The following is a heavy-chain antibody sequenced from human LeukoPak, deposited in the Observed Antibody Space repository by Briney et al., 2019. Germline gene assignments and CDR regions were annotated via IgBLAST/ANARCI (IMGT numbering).Heavy chain of an antibody. CDR1: GFTFSSYE. D-gene: IGHD6-13*01. V-gene: IGHV3-48*03. J-gene: IGHJ3*02. CDR3: AKDRSIAAGDDAFDI. CDR2: ISFSGNTI. Sequence: LPGGSLRLSCAASGFTFSSYEMNWVRQAPGKGLEWVSYISFSGNTIYYADSVKGRFTISRDNSKNTLYLQMNSLRAEDTAVYYCAKDRSIAAGDDAFDIWGQGTMVTVSS.